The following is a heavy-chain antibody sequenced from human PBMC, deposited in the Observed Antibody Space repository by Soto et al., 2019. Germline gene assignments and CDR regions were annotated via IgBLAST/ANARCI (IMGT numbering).Heavy chain of an antibody. V-gene: IGHV4-31*03. J-gene: IGHJ4*02. D-gene: IGHD3-16*01. CDR1: GGSIRRSDSC. Sequence: SETLSLTCSVSGGSIRRSDSCWTWVRQGPGKGLEWIAYISDSGRTDYNPSLKSRATISIDTSKNVFFLNLSSVTAADTAVYFCARVLITSGPLEYSFAYWGPGSLVTVSS. CDR2: ISDSGRT. CDR3: ARVLITSGPLEYSFAY.